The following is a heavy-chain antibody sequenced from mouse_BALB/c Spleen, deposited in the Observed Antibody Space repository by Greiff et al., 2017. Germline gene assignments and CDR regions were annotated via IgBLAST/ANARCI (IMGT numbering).Heavy chain of an antibody. V-gene: IGHV1-14*01. J-gene: IGHJ4*01. Sequence: EVQVVESGPELVKPGASVKMSCKASGYTFTSYVMHWVKQKPGQGLEWIGYINPYNDGTKYNEKFKGKATLTSDKSSSTAYMELSSLTSEDSAVYYCARLYGYDRGYYAMDYWGQGTSVTVSS. D-gene: IGHD2-2*01. CDR1: GYTFTSYV. CDR3: ARLYGYDRGYYAMDY. CDR2: INPYNDGT.